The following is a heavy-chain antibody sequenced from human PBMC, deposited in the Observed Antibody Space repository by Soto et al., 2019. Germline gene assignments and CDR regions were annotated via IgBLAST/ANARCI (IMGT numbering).Heavy chain of an antibody. CDR3: ARAGTYCGGDCYSTDY. CDR1: GGTFSSYA. CDR2: IIPIFGTA. J-gene: IGHJ4*02. Sequence: SVKVSCKASGGTFSSYAISCVRRAPGQGLEWMGGIIPIFGTANYAQKFQGRVTITADKSTSTAYMELSSLRSEDTAVYYCARAGTYCGGDCYSTDYWGQGTLVTVSS. V-gene: IGHV1-69*06. D-gene: IGHD2-21*02.